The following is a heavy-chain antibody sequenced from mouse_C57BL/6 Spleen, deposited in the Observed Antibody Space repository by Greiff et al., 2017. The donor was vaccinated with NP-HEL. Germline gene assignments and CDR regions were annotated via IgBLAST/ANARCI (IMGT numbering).Heavy chain of an antibody. CDR1: GYTFTSHW. J-gene: IGHJ2*01. CDR2: IYPGSGST. V-gene: IGHV1-55*01. D-gene: IGHD2-4*01. Sequence: VQLQQPGAELVKPGASVKMSGKASGYTFTSHWITWVKQRPGQGLEWIGDIYPGSGSTNYNEKFKSKATLTVDTSSSTAYMQLSSLTSEDSAVYYCARGHYDSDYWGQGTTLTVSS. CDR3: ARGHYDSDY.